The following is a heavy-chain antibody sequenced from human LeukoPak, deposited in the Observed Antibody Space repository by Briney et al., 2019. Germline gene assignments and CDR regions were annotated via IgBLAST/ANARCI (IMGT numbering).Heavy chain of an antibody. CDR1: GYTFNTNG. Sequence: VASVKVSCKASGYTFNTNGINWVRQAPGQGVEWMGWINANTGSTTYAQICQGRVTMNTRTSTSTAYMELTSLTSDGTAIYYCARDAFQGSSWSNWCDSWGEGTLVILSS. D-gene: IGHD6-13*01. V-gene: IGHV1-18*01. CDR3: ARDAFQGSSWSNWCDS. CDR2: INANTGST. J-gene: IGHJ5*01.